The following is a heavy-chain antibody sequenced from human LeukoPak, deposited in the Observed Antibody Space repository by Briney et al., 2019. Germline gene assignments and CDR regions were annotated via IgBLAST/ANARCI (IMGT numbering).Heavy chain of an antibody. CDR2: IYSSGNT. CDR3: ARSSTDNFFFEN. J-gene: IGHJ4*02. Sequence: PSETLSLTCTVSGDSITSGRYYWSWIRQPAGKELEWIGRIYSSGNTDYHPYIVSLKSRVTLSLDTSKSQFFLDLTSVTAADTAVYYCARSSTDNFFFENWGQGTLVTVSS. V-gene: IGHV4-61*02. D-gene: IGHD1-1*01. CDR1: GDSITSGRYY.